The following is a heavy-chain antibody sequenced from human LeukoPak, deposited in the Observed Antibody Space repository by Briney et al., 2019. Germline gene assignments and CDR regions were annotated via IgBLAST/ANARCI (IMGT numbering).Heavy chain of an antibody. Sequence: SETLSLTCTVSGGSISSGGYYWSWIRQPPGKGLEWIGYIYHSGSTYYNPSLKSRVTISVDRSKNQFSLKLSSVTAADTAVYYCARVTRERGPYYFDYWGQGTLVTVSS. V-gene: IGHV4-30-2*01. CDR2: IYHSGST. J-gene: IGHJ4*02. D-gene: IGHD2-2*01. CDR3: ARVTRERGPYYFDY. CDR1: GGSISSGGYY.